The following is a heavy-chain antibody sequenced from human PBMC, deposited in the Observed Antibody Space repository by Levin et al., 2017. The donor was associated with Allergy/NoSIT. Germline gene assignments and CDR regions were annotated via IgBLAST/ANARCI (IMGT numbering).Heavy chain of an antibody. V-gene: IGHV4-59*01. Sequence: GSLRLSCTVSGGSISSYYWSWIRQPPGKGLEWIGYVYKSGGTNYNPSLKSRVTILVVTSKNQFSLKLRSVTAAATAVYYCASDASGKFFNWFDPWGQGSLVTVSS. CDR3: ASDASGKFFNWFDP. J-gene: IGHJ5*02. D-gene: IGHD3-10*01. CDR1: GGSISSYY. CDR2: VYKSGGT.